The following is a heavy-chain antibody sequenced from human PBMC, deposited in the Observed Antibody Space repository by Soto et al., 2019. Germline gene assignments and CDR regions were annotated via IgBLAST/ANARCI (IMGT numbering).Heavy chain of an antibody. Sequence: QITLKESGPTLVKPTQTLTLTCTFSGFSLTSGVGVAWIRQPPGKALEWLALIYWDDNKRYSPSLKSRLTITKDTSKNQVVLTMANVDPVDTATYFCAHTFDLPIFDYWGQGTLVTVSS. D-gene: IGHD3-9*01. V-gene: IGHV2-5*02. CDR3: AHTFDLPIFDY. CDR1: GFSLTSGVG. J-gene: IGHJ4*02. CDR2: IYWDDNK.